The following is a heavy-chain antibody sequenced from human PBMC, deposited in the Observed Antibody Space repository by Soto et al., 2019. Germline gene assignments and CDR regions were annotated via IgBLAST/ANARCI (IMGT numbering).Heavy chain of an antibody. V-gene: IGHV5-10-1*01. J-gene: IGHJ6*02. CDR1: GYSFTSYW. CDR3: ASVYYGSGSNYGMDV. CDR2: IDPSDSYT. Sequence: GESLKISCKGSGYSFTSYWISWVRQMPGKGLEWMGRIDPSDSYTNYSPSFQGHVTISADKSISTAYLQWSSLKASDTAMYYCASVYYGSGSNYGMDVWGQGTTVTVSS. D-gene: IGHD3-10*01.